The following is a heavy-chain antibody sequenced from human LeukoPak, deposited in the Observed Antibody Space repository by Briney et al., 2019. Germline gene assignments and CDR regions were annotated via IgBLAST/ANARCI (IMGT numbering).Heavy chain of an antibody. CDR2: INHSGST. D-gene: IGHD2-2*01. J-gene: IGHJ6*02. Sequence: SETLSLTCAVYGGSFSGYYWSWLRQPPGKGLEWIGEINHSGSTNYNPSLKSRVTISEDTSKNQFSRKLSSVTAADTAVYYCARGRRGIVVVPAATGPYGMDVWGQGTTVTVSS. V-gene: IGHV4-34*01. CDR1: GGSFSGYY. CDR3: ARGRRGIVVVPAATGPYGMDV.